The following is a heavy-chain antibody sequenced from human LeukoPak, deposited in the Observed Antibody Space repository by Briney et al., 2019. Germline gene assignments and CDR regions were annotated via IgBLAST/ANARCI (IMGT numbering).Heavy chain of an antibody. CDR2: ISAYNGNT. V-gene: IGHV1-18*01. CDR1: GYTFTSYG. CDR3: ARDRSIYYYYYMDV. Sequence: ASVKVSCKASGYTFTSYGISWVRQAPGQGPEWMGWISAYNGNTNYAQKLQGRVTMTTDTSTSTAYMELRSLRSDDTAVYYCARDRSIYYYYYMDVWGKGTTVTVSS. D-gene: IGHD3-10*01. J-gene: IGHJ6*03.